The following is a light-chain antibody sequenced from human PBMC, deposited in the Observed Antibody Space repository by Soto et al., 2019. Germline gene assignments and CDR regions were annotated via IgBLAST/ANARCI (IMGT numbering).Light chain of an antibody. J-gene: IGLJ1*01. CDR3: SSYTTGSTDV. CDR2: DVS. Sequence: QSALTQPASVSGSPGQSITISCTGTRSDVGGYNYVSLYQQHPGKAPKLMISDVSNRPSGVSNRFSGSKSGNTASLTISGLQTEEDDDYYCSSYTTGSTDVFVTGTKLTVL. CDR1: RSDVGGYNY. V-gene: IGLV2-14*01.